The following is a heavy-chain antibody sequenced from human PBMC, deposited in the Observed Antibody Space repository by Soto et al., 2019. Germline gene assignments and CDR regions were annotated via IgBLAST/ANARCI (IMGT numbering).Heavy chain of an antibody. D-gene: IGHD1-26*01. J-gene: IGHJ6*02. CDR1: CVSISGSRYY. CDR3: ARGGIPPSGYGIAYAMDV. CDR2: VYYSGST. Sequence: PSETLSLTCTVSCVSISGSRYYWGWIRQPPGRGLEWIGNVYYSGSTYYTPSLRSRVTLYVDTSKNQFSLNLNSVTAADTAVYYCARGGIPPSGYGIAYAMDVWGQGTTVTVSS. V-gene: IGHV4-39*01.